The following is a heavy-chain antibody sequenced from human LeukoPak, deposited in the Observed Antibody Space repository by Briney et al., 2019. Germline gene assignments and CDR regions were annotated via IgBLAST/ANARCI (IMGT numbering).Heavy chain of an antibody. CDR2: IYYSGST. V-gene: IGHV4-59*01. CDR3: ARGFYGSGSHDAFDI. D-gene: IGHD3-10*01. CDR1: GGSISSYY. Sequence: PSETLSLTCTVSGGSISSYYWSWIRQPPGKGLEWIGYIYYSGSTNYNPSLKSRVTISVDTSKNQFPLKLSSVTAADTAVYYCARGFYGSGSHDAFDIWGQGTMVTVSS. J-gene: IGHJ3*02.